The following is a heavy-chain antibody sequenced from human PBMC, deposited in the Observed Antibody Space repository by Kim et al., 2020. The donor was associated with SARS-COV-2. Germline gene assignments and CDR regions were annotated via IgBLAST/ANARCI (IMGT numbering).Heavy chain of an antibody. V-gene: IGHV3-15*01. J-gene: IGHJ4*02. D-gene: IGHD6-13*01. Sequence: PVKGRFTISRDDSKNTLYLQMNSRKTEDTAVYYCTTDGARSSSWYALVDYWGQGTLVTVSS. CDR3: TTDGARSSSWYALVDY.